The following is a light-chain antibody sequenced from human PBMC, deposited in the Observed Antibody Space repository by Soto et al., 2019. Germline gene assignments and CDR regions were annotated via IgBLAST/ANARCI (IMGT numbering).Light chain of an antibody. J-gene: IGKJ4*01. CDR2: AAS. CDR1: QVISSY. Sequence: AIRMTHSPCSVAASTGAGATITCRATQVISSYLAWYQQKPGNAPKLLIYAASTWKSGVPSRFSGSGSGTDFTLTISCLQSEDFATYYCQQYYSYPLTFGGGTKV. V-gene: IGKV1-8*01. CDR3: QQYYSYPLT.